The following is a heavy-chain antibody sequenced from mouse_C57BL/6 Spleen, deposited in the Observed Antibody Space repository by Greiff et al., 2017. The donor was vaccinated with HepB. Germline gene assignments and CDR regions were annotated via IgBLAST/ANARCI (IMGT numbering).Heavy chain of an antibody. D-gene: IGHD1-1*01. CDR3: ARDHYYGSSPHYYAMDY. V-gene: IGHV3-6*01. J-gene: IGHJ4*01. CDR1: GYSITSGYY. Sequence: EVQLQESGPGLVKPSQSLSLTCSVTGYSITSGYYWNWIRQFPGNKLEWMGYISYDGSNNYNPSLKNRISITRDTSKNQFFLKLNSVTTEDTATYYCARDHYYGSSPHYYAMDYWGQGTSVTVSS. CDR2: ISYDGSN.